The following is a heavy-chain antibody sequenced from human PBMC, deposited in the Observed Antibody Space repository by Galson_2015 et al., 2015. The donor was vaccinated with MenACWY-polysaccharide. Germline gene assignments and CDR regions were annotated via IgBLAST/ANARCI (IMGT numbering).Heavy chain of an antibody. CDR2: ISLDGGST. CDR3: AKDYGMGIAAADTDAFEI. Sequence: PLRLPCAASGFTFDDHAMHWVRHAPGKGLEWVALISLDGGSTYYADSVKGRFTISRDNSKNSLYLQMNSLRTEDTALYYCAKDYGMGIAAADTDAFEIWGQGTMVAVSS. CDR1: GFTFDDHA. J-gene: IGHJ3*02. V-gene: IGHV3-43*01. D-gene: IGHD6-13*01.